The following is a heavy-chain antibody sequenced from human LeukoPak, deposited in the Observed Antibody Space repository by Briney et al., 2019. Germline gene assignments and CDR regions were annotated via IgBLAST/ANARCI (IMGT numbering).Heavy chain of an antibody. V-gene: IGHV1-46*01. CDR1: GGTFSSYA. D-gene: IGHD6-13*01. CDR3: ARFIAAAGTDY. Sequence: ASVKVSCKASGGTFSSYANSWVRQAPGQGLEWMGIINPSGGSTSYAQKFQGRVTMTRDTSTSTVYMELSSLRSEDTAVYYCARFIAAAGTDYWGQGTLVTVSS. J-gene: IGHJ4*02. CDR2: INPSGGST.